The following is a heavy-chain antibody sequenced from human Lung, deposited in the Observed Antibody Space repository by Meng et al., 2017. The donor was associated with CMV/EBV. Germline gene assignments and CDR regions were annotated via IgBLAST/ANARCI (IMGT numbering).Heavy chain of an antibody. CDR1: GFIFTDYY. CDR2: ISSSGTNV. D-gene: IGHD3-22*01. Sequence: GESLKISCAASGFIFTDYYMSWIRQAPGKGLEWISYISSSGTNVYYADSVKGRFTISRDNAKKSLYLQMNSLRAEDTAVYYCARDVTYYYESSGYSTWFDPWGQGTXVTVSS. V-gene: IGHV3-11*01. J-gene: IGHJ5*02. CDR3: ARDVTYYYESSGYSTWFDP.